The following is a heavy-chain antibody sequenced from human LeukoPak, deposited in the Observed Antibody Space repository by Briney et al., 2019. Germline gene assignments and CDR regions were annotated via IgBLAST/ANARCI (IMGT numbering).Heavy chain of an antibody. D-gene: IGHD3-16*01. V-gene: IGHV3-33*06. CDR2: IWYDGSNK. CDR1: GFTFSSYG. CDR3: AKDQGGTLYYYYYMDV. J-gene: IGHJ6*03. Sequence: GGFLRLSCAASGFTFSSYGMHWVRQAPGKGLEWVAVIWYDGSNKYYADSVKGRFTISRDNSKNTLYLQMNSLRAEDTAVYYCAKDQGGTLYYYYYMDVWGKGTTVTVSS.